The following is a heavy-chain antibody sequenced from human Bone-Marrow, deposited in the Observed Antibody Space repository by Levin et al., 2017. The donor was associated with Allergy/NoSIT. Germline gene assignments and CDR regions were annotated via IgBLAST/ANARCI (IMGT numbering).Heavy chain of an antibody. CDR3: ARDRRKPAAISYYYYYMDG. J-gene: IGHJ6*03. CDR1: GGTFSSYA. D-gene: IGHD2-2*01. Sequence: SVKVSCKASGGTFSSYAISWVRQAPGQGLEWMGRIIPILGIANYAQKFQGGVTITADKSTSTAYMELSSLRSEDTAVYYCARDRRKPAAISYYYYYMDGWGKGTTVTVSS. CDR2: IIPILGIA. V-gene: IGHV1-69*04.